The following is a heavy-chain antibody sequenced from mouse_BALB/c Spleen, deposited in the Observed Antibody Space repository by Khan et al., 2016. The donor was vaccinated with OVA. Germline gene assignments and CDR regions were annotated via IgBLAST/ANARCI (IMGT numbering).Heavy chain of an antibody. J-gene: IGHJ2*01. CDR2: ISYSGNT. V-gene: IGHV3-2*02. D-gene: IGHD1-1*01. Sequence: EVKLLESGPGLVKPSQSLSLTCPVTGYSITSDYAWNWIRQFPGNKLEWMGYISYSGNTKYNPSLKSRISITRDTSKNQFFLQLNSVTIEDTATYYCARIYGGDFDYWGQGTTLTVSS. CDR3: ARIYGGDFDY. CDR1: GYSITSDYA.